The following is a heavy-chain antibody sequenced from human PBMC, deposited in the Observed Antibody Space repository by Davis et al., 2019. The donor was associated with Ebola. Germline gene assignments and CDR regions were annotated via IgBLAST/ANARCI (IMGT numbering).Heavy chain of an antibody. V-gene: IGHV4-34*01. CDR1: GGSFSGYY. Sequence: SETLSLTCAVYGGSFSGYYWSWIRQPPGKGLEWIGEINHSGSTNYNPSLKSRVTISVDTSKNQFSLKLSSVTAADTAVYYCAGTGRGYSGYDYWGQGTLVTVSS. J-gene: IGHJ4*02. D-gene: IGHD5-12*01. CDR3: AGTGRGYSGYDY. CDR2: INHSGST.